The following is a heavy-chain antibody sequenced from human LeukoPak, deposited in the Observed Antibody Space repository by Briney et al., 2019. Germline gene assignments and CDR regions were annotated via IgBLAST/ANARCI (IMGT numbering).Heavy chain of an antibody. V-gene: IGHV3-21*01. CDR1: GFTFSSYS. J-gene: IGHJ4*02. D-gene: IGHD4-11*01. Sequence: GSLRLSCAASGFTFSSYSMNWVRQAPGKGLEWVASISSSSSYIYYADSVKGRFTISRDNPKNSLYLQMNSLRAENTPVYYCARESTVTGGISYFDYWGQGTLVTVSS. CDR2: ISSSSSYI. CDR3: ARESTVTGGISYFDY.